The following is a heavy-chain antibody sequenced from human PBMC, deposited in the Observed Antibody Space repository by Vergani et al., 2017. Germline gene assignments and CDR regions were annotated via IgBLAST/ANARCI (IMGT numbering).Heavy chain of an antibody. V-gene: IGHV1-69*01. CDR3: AGGYREGANENWFAP. Sequence: QVQLVQSGAEVKKPGSSVKVSCKASGGTFSSYAISWVRQAPGQGLEWMGGIIPIFGTANYAQKFQGRGTITADESTRTAYMELSSLRSEDTAVYYCAGGYREGANENWFAPWGQGTLVTVSS. J-gene: IGHJ5*02. CDR2: IIPIFGTA. CDR1: GGTFSSYA. D-gene: IGHD4/OR15-4a*01.